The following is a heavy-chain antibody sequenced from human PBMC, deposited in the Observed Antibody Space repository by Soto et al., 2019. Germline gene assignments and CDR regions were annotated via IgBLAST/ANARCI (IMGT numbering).Heavy chain of an antibody. J-gene: IGHJ4*02. CDR1: GFTFSIND. CDR2: ISNDGNNK. Sequence: GGSLRLSCAASGFTFSINDMHWVRQAPGRGLEWVAVISNDGNNKYYADSVKGRFTLSRDNSKNMVYLPMDGLRVEDTAVYFCAQDQQTYNWDYLFDSWGPGTLVTVSS. V-gene: IGHV3-30*18. D-gene: IGHD1-7*01. CDR3: AQDQQTYNWDYLFDS.